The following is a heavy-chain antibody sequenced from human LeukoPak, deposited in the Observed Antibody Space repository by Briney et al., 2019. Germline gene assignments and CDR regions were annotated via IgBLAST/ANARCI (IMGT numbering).Heavy chain of an antibody. CDR2: ISTSSSYI. D-gene: IGHD2/OR15-2a*01. CDR3: ARGRVGTTLVGEIDY. V-gene: IGHV3-21*01. CDR1: GFTVSSNS. J-gene: IGHJ4*02. Sequence: PGGSLRLSCTVSGFTVSSNSMNWVRQAPGKGLEWVSSISTSSSYIYYADSVKGRFTISRDNAEKSLFLQMSSLRAEDTAVYYCARGRVGTTLVGEIDYWGQGTLVTVSS.